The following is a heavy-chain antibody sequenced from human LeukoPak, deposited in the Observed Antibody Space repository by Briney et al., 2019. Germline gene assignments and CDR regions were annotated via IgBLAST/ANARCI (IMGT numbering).Heavy chain of an antibody. CDR2: IYYTGAT. CDR3: ARGVFIAASQYGY. J-gene: IGHJ4*02. D-gene: IGHD6-13*01. Sequence: PSETLSLACAVSGGSLSSHYWTWIRQPLGKGLEWIGYIYYTGATNYNPSLKSRVTISVDTSKNQFSLKLSSVTAADTAVYYCARGVFIAASQYGYWGQGTLVTVSS. CDR1: GGSLSSHY. V-gene: IGHV4-59*11.